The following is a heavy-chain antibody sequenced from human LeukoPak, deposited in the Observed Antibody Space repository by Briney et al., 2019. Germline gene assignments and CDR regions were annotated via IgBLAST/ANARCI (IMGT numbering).Heavy chain of an antibody. CDR1: GYTFTDYY. Sequence: VKISCKASGYTFTDYYIHWAQQAPGKGLEWMGRVDPEDTETIYAEKFQGRVTITADRSTDTAYMDLSTLRSEDTAVYYCARGSRYIDWLKSYFDFWGQGTLVTVSS. D-gene: IGHD3-9*01. CDR2: VDPEDTET. CDR3: ARGSRYIDWLKSYFDF. J-gene: IGHJ4*02. V-gene: IGHV1-69-2*01.